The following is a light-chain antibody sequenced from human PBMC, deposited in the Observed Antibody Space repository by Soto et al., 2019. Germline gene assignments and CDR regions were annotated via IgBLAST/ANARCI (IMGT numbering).Light chain of an antibody. CDR2: DAS. V-gene: IGKV1-33*01. Sequence: DIQMTQSPSSLSASVGDRVTITCRASQDISNYLNWYQQRPGKAPKLLIYDASNLERGVPSRFSGTRSGTHFTFAITSLQPEDVATYYCQQSDSLPITFGQGTLLEIK. J-gene: IGKJ5*01. CDR3: QQSDSLPIT. CDR1: QDISNY.